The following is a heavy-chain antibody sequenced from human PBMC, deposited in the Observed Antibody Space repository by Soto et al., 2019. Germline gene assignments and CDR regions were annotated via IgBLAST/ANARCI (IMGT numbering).Heavy chain of an antibody. D-gene: IGHD6-19*01. J-gene: IGHJ6*02. CDR2: ISWNSGSI. Sequence: EVQLVESGGGLVQPGRSLRLSCAASGFTFDDYAMHWVRQAPGKGLEWVSGISWNSGSIGYADSVKGRFTISRDNAKNSLYLQMNSLRAEDTALYYCAKDLAGRGSYYYYYGMDVWVQGTTVTVSS. V-gene: IGHV3-9*01. CDR1: GFTFDDYA. CDR3: AKDLAGRGSYYYYYGMDV.